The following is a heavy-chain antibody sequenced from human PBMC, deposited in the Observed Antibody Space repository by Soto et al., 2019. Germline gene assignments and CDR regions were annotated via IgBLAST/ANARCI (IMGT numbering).Heavy chain of an antibody. D-gene: IGHD3-9*01. CDR2: ISGSGGST. CDR3: AKDRVKRPHGMGLVINYYYGMDV. Sequence: PGGSLRLSCAASGFTFSSYAMSWVRQAPGKGLEWVSAISGSGGSTYYADSVKGRFTISRDNSKNTLYLQMNSLRAEDTAVYYCAKDRVKRPHGMGLVINYYYGMDVWGQGTTVTVSS. CDR1: GFTFSSYA. V-gene: IGHV3-23*01. J-gene: IGHJ6*02.